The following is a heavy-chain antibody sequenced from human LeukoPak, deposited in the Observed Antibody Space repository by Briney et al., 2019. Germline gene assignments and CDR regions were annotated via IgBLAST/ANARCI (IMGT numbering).Heavy chain of an antibody. CDR1: GGSISNYY. D-gene: IGHD2-8*02. J-gene: IGHJ5*02. Sequence: SETLSLTCTVSGGSISNYYWNWIRQPPGKGLEWVGHISYSGGTKYNPFLQSRVTISIDTSKNQFSLNLSSVTAADTAVYYCARRVIMSATGVPDTWLDPWGQGILVTVSS. CDR2: ISYSGGT. V-gene: IGHV4-59*08. CDR3: ARRVIMSATGVPDTWLDP.